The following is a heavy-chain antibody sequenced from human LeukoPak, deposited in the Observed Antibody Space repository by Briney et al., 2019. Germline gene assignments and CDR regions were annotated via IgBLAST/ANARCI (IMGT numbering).Heavy chain of an antibody. CDR1: GYTFTSYG. J-gene: IGHJ5*02. Sequence: ASVKVPCKASGYTFTSYGISWVRQAPGQGLEWMGWINPNSGGTNYAQKFQGRVTMTRDTSISTAYMELSRLRSDDTAVYYCARRARVVPAADWFDPWGQGTLVTVSS. D-gene: IGHD2-2*01. CDR2: INPNSGGT. CDR3: ARRARVVPAADWFDP. V-gene: IGHV1-2*02.